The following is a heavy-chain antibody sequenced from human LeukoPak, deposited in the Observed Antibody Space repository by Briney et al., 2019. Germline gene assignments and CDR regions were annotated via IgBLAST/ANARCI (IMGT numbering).Heavy chain of an antibody. CDR1: GGSISSGSYY. V-gene: IGHV4-61*02. D-gene: IGHD3-10*01. CDR3: ARGRSYYYDSGSQHDPFKYYMVV. CDR2: IYTTGGT. J-gene: IGHJ6*03. Sequence: SQTLSLTCTVSGGSISSGSYYWTWIRQPAGKGLEWIGRIYTTGGTNYNPSLKSRVTIFVHTSKNQFSLRLSSVTAADTAVYYCARGRSYYYDSGSQHDPFKYYMVVWGKGTTVTVSS.